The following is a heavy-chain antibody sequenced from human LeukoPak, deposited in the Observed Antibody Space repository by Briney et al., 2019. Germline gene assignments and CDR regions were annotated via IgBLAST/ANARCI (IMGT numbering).Heavy chain of an antibody. CDR2: ISGSGDNT. V-gene: IGHV3-23*01. CDR1: GFSFSSYA. CDR3: ARGAPIPYCGGDCYSGPGAFDI. D-gene: IGHD2-21*02. Sequence: QPGGSLRLSCAASGFSFSSYAMSWVRQAPGKGLEWVSSISGSGDNTYYAESVKGRFTISRDNAKNSLYLQMNSLRAEDTAVYYCARGAPIPYCGGDCYSGPGAFDIWGQGTMVTVSS. J-gene: IGHJ3*02.